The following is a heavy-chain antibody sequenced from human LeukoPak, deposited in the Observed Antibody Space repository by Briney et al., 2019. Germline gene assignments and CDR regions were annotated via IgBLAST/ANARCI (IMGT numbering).Heavy chain of an antibody. Sequence: GTSLRLSCAASGFSFTSYNFHWVRQAPGKGLEWVSSISGSYGSTYYADSVRGRFTVSRDNSKNTLYLQMNSLRAEDTAVYYCAKGSSSSWDHFDYWGQGTRVTVSS. CDR3: AKGSSSSWDHFDY. D-gene: IGHD6-13*01. CDR2: ISGSYGST. V-gene: IGHV3-23*01. CDR1: GFSFTSYN. J-gene: IGHJ4*02.